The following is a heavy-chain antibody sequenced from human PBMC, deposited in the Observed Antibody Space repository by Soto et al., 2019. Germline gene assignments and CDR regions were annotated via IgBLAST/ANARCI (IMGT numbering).Heavy chain of an antibody. D-gene: IGHD1-1*01. J-gene: IGHJ6*03. CDR2: IWYDGSNK. CDR3: ARDGTNYYYYYYMDV. V-gene: IGHV3-33*01. CDR1: GFTFSSYG. Sequence: GGSLRLSCAASGFTFSSYGMHWVRQAPGKGLEWVAVIWYDGSNKYYADSVKGRFTISRDNSKNTLYLQMNSLRAEDTAVYYCARDGTNYYYYYYMDVRGKGTTVTVSS.